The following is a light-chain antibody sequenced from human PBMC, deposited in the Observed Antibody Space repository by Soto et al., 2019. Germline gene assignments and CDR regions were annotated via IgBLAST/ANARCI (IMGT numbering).Light chain of an antibody. J-gene: IGLJ2*01. CDR3: QSYDSSLSVGVV. V-gene: IGLV1-40*01. CDR1: SSNIGAGYD. CDR2: GNS. Sequence: QSALTQPPSVSGAPGQRVTISCTGSSSNIGAGYDVHWYQQLPGTAPKLLIYGNSNRPSGVPDRFSGSKSGTSASLAITGLQAEDEADYYCQSYDSSLSVGVVFGGGTKVTVL.